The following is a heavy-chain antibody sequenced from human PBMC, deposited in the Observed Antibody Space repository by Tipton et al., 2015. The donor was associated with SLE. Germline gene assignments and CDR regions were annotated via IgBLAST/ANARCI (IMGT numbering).Heavy chain of an antibody. CDR2: INHSAST. V-gene: IGHV4-34*01. CDR1: GGSFSGYY. D-gene: IGHD6-13*01. J-gene: IGHJ3*02. CDR3: ARVVAAAGTALDI. Sequence: TLSLTCAVYGGSFSGYYWSWIRQPPGKGLEWIGEINHSASTNYNPSLKSRVTISVDTSKNQFSLKLSSVTAADTAVYYCARVVAAAGTALDIWGQGTMVTVSS.